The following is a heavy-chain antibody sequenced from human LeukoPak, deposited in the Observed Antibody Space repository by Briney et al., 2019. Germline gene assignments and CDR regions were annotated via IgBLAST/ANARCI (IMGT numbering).Heavy chain of an antibody. CDR1: GGSFSGYY. CDR3: TRHFGSGRDDY. D-gene: IGHD3-10*01. V-gene: IGHV4-34*01. Sequence: PSETLSLTCAVYGGSFSGYYWSWIRQPPGKGLEWIGEINHSGSTNYNPSLKSRVTISVDTSKNQFTVNLSSVTAADTAVYYCTRHFGSGRDDYWGQGTLVTVSS. CDR2: INHSGST. J-gene: IGHJ4*02.